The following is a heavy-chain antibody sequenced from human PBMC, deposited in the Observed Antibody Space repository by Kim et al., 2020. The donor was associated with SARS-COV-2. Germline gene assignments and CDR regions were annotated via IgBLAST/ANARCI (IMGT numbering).Heavy chain of an antibody. D-gene: IGHD6-19*01. V-gene: IGHV3-74*01. CDR3: ARDEVAVAGTGLYYYYGMDV. Sequence: RFTISRDNAKNTLYLKMNRLRAEDTAVYYCARDEVAVAGTGLYYYYGMDVWGQGTTVTVSS. J-gene: IGHJ6*02.